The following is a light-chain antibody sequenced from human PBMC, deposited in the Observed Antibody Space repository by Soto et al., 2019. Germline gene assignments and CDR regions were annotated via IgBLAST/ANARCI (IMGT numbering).Light chain of an antibody. CDR3: QQSYPTPFT. Sequence: DIQMTKTPSSLPPSVEDSVSITCPASQSISSYLNWYQQKPGKAPKVLIYAASSLQSGVPSRFSGSGSGTDFTLTISSLQPEDFATYFCQQSYPTPFTFGPGTKVDIK. V-gene: IGKV1-39*01. J-gene: IGKJ3*01. CDR2: AAS. CDR1: QSISSY.